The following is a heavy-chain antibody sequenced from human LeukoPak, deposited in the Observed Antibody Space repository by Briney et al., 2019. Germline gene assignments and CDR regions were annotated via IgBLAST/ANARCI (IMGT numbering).Heavy chain of an antibody. D-gene: IGHD3-3*01. V-gene: IGHV1-18*01. Sequence: RASVTVSCKASGYTFTSYGISWVRQAPGQGLEWMGWISAYNGNTNYAQKLQGRVTMTTDTSTSTAYMELRSLRSDDTAVYYCARDPGVTIFGVVPYYFDYWGQGTLVTVSS. CDR1: GYTFTSYG. CDR3: ARDPGVTIFGVVPYYFDY. J-gene: IGHJ4*02. CDR2: ISAYNGNT.